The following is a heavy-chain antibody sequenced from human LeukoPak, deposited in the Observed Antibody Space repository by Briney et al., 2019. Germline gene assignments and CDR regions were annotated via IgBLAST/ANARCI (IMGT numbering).Heavy chain of an antibody. CDR3: AREPGYCSSTSCFDAFDI. Sequence: SETLSLTCTVSGGSISSYYWSWIRQPPGKGLEWIGYIYYSGSTNYNPSLKSRVTISVDTSKNQFSLKLSSVTAADTAVYYCAREPGYCSSTSCFDAFDIWGQGTMVTVSS. J-gene: IGHJ3*02. CDR2: IYYSGST. V-gene: IGHV4-59*01. CDR1: GGSISSYY. D-gene: IGHD2-2*03.